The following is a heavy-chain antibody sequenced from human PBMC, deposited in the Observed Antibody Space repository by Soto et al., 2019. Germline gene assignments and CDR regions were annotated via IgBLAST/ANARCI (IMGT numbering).Heavy chain of an antibody. V-gene: IGHV1-69*12. CDR2: FIPILGTR. J-gene: IGHJ4*02. CDR3: ARGRRVGFDY. D-gene: IGHD2-15*01. CDR1: GGTFSTYI. Sequence: QVQLVQSGAEVKESGSSVKVSCKASGGTFSTYIITWVRQAPGQRLEWMGDFIPILGTRNYAQNFQGRVTITADESTTTAYMDLSSLRSDDTAVYYCARGRRVGFDYWGQGTLVTVSS.